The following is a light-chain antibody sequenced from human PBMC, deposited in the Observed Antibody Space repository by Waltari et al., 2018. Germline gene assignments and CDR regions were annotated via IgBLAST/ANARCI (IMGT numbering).Light chain of an antibody. J-gene: IGKJ4*01. CDR1: QSVSGN. CDR2: GAS. Sequence: EIVRTKSPATMSVSAGERATLSCRASQSVSGNLAWYQQKPGQAPRLLIYGASTRAPGIPARFSGSGFGTDFTLTISSLQSEDYAVYFCQHSNNWPLTFGGGTKLEIK. CDR3: QHSNNWPLT. V-gene: IGKV3-15*01.